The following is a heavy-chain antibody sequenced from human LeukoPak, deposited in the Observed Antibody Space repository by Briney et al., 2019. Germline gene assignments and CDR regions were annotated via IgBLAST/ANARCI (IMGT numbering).Heavy chain of an antibody. V-gene: IGHV3-11*01. CDR1: GFTLSDYY. CDR2: ISSSGSTI. D-gene: IGHD5-12*01. CDR3: ATTPYIVATIPYYFDY. J-gene: IGHJ4*02. Sequence: PGGSLRLSCAASGFTLSDYYMSWVRQAPGKGLEWVSYISSSGSTIYYADSVKGRFTISRDNAKNSLYLQMNSLRAEDTAVYYCATTPYIVATIPYYFDYWGQGTLVTVSS.